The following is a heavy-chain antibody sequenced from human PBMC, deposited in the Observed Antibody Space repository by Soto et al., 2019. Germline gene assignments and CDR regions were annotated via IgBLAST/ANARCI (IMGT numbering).Heavy chain of an antibody. CDR3: ARDPRGYSYGYFDY. J-gene: IGHJ4*02. Sequence: SETLSLTCTVSGGSISSSSYYWGWIRQPPGKGLEWIGSIYHSGSTYYNPSLKSRVTISVDTSKNQFSLKLSSVTAADTAVYYCARDPRGYSYGYFDYWGQGTLVTVSS. D-gene: IGHD5-18*01. CDR2: IYHSGST. CDR1: GGSISSSSYY. V-gene: IGHV4-39*07.